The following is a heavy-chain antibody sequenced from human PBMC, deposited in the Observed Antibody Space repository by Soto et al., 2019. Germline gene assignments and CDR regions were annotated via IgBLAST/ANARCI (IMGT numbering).Heavy chain of an antibody. J-gene: IGHJ4*02. CDR1: GGSFSSSSSSYY. Sequence: QLQLQESGPGLVKPSETLSLTCTVSGGSFSSSSSSYYWGWIRQPPGKGLEWIGSIFYSGSTSYNPSLKSRVTRSVDTSKNQLSLMLSSVTATDTAVYYCARLDVLDDCWGQGTLVTVSS. D-gene: IGHD1-1*01. V-gene: IGHV4-39*01. CDR2: IFYSGST. CDR3: ARLDVLDDC.